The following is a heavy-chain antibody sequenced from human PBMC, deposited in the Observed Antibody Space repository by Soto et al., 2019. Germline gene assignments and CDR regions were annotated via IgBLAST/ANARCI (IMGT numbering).Heavy chain of an antibody. CDR1: GYTFTSYG. Sequence: ASVKVSCKASGYTFTSYGISWVRQAPGQGLEWMGWISAYNGNTNYAQKLQGRVTMTTDTSTSTAYMELRSLRSDDTAVYYCARRLGTFGYYGMDVWGQGTTVTVSS. CDR2: ISAYNGNT. J-gene: IGHJ6*02. D-gene: IGHD3-10*01. CDR3: ARRLGTFGYYGMDV. V-gene: IGHV1-18*01.